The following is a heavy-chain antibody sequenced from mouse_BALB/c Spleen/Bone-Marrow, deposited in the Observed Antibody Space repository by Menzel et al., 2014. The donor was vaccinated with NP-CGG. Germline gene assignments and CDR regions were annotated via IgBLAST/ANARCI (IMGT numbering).Heavy chain of an antibody. CDR1: GFSLTSYG. V-gene: IGHV2-6-1*01. CDR3: AKHGGGYFDY. CDR2: IWNDGST. J-gene: IGHJ2*02. Sequence: VKVVESGPGLVAPSQSLSITCTISGFSLTSYGVHWVRPPPGKGLEWLTVIWNDGSTTYNSALKSRLTISKDNSKSQVFLKMNSLQTDDTGMYYCAKHGGGYFDYWGQGTSLIVSS.